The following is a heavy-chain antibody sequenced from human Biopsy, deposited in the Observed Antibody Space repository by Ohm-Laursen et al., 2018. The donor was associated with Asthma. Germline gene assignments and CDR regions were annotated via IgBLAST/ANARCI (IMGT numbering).Heavy chain of an antibody. J-gene: IGHJ6*02. Sequence: SLRLSCTASGFAFNNSSMTWVRQAPGKGLEWVSSISASGVRTFYADSVKGRFTISRDSSKNTLFLQMDSLRAEDTAVYYCARQPIAEPGTTSYYYYGMDVWGQGTTVTVSS. CDR3: ARQPIAEPGTTSYYYYGMDV. CDR1: GFAFNNSS. D-gene: IGHD6-13*01. V-gene: IGHV3-23*01. CDR2: ISASGVRT.